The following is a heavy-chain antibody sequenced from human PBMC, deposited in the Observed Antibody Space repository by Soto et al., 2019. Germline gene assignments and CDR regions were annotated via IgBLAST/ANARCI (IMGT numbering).Heavy chain of an antibody. Sequence: QLQLQESGPGLVKPSETLSLTCTISGGSISSSGYYWGWIRQPPGKGLEWIGSIYYSGSTYYNPSLKSRVTISVDTSKNQFSLKLSSVTAADTAVYYCARQEGTSGFWSDYWGQGTLVTVSS. CDR1: GGSISSSGYY. J-gene: IGHJ4*02. CDR3: ARQEGTSGFWSDY. CDR2: IYYSGST. D-gene: IGHD3-3*01. V-gene: IGHV4-39*01.